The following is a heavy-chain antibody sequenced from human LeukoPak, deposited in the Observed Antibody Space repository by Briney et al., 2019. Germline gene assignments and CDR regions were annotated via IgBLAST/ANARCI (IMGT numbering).Heavy chain of an antibody. CDR3: AQFRRSGYYYYYYMDV. Sequence: PGGSLRLSCAASGFTFSSYGMHWVRQAPGKGLEWVAFIRYDGSNKYYADSVKGRFTISRDNSKNTLYLQMNSLRAEDTAVYYCAQFRRSGYYYYYYMDVWGKGTTVTISS. D-gene: IGHD3-10*01. J-gene: IGHJ6*03. V-gene: IGHV3-30*02. CDR1: GFTFSSYG. CDR2: IRYDGSNK.